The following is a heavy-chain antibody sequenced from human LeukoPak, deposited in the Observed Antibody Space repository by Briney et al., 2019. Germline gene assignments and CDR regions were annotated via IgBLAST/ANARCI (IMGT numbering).Heavy chain of an antibody. Sequence: PGGSLRLSCAASGFTFSSYSMNWVRQAPGKGLEWIGYIYYSGSTNYNPSLKSRVTISVDTSKNQFSLKLSSVTAADTAVYYCARGGIAVADDAFDIWGQGTMVTVSS. CDR3: ARGGIAVADDAFDI. CDR2: IYYSGST. V-gene: IGHV4-59*01. D-gene: IGHD6-19*01. CDR1: GFTFSSYS. J-gene: IGHJ3*02.